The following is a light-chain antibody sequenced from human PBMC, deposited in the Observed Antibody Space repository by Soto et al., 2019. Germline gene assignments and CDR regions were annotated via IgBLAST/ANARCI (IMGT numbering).Light chain of an antibody. CDR1: SSDVGGYNY. CDR3: SSYTSRSTLV. V-gene: IGLV2-14*01. J-gene: IGLJ1*01. Sequence: QSALTQPASVSGSPGQSITISCTGTSSDVGGYNYVSWYQQHPGKAPKLMIYDVSTRPSGVSNRFADSKAGNTASLTISGLPAGDEADYYCSSYTSRSTLVFGTGTKVNVL. CDR2: DVS.